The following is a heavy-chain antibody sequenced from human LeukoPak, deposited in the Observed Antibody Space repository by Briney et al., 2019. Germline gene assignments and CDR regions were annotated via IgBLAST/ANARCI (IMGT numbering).Heavy chain of an antibody. CDR3: AGPVVTYHDAFDI. J-gene: IGHJ3*02. CDR2: IYPGDSDT. D-gene: IGHD3-22*01. Sequence: GESLKISCKGSGYSFTSYWIGWVRQMPGKGLEWMGIIYPGDSDTRYSPSFQGQVTISADKSISTAYLQWSSLKASDTAMYYCAGPVVTYHDAFDIWGQGTMVTVSS. V-gene: IGHV5-51*01. CDR1: GYSFTSYW.